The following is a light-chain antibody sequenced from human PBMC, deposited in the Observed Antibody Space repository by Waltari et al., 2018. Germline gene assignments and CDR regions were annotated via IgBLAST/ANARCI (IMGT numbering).Light chain of an antibody. CDR1: SSDVGGYNY. V-gene: IGLV2-11*01. J-gene: IGLJ3*02. CDR2: DVS. Sequence: QSALTQPRSVSGSPGQSVTISCTGTSSDVGGYNYASWYQQHPGKAPKLMIYDVSKRPSGVPDRFSGSKSGNPASLTISGLQAEDEADYYCCSYAGSYTFVFGGGTKLTVL. CDR3: CSYAGSYTFV.